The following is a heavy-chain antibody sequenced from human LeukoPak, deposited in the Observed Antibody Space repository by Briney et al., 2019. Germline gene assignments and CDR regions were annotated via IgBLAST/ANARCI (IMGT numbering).Heavy chain of an antibody. J-gene: IGHJ6*03. V-gene: IGHV3-33*01. CDR2: IWYDGSNK. Sequence: GGSLRLSCAASGFTFSSYGMHWVRQAPGKGLEWVAVIWYDGSNKYYADSVKGRFTISRDNSKNTLYLQMNSLRAEDTAVYYCARVVRAGLGRPRGYYMDVWGKGTPVTVSS. D-gene: IGHD2-15*01. CDR3: ARVVRAGLGRPRGYYMDV. CDR1: GFTFSSYG.